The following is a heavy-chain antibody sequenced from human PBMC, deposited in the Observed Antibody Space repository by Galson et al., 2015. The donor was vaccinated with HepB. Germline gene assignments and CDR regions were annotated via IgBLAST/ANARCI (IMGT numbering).Heavy chain of an antibody. Sequence: SVKVSCKASGYTFTNYGVTWVRQAPGQGLEWMGWLSPFYAYTKYAQKLQGRVTVTADTSTSTAYMDLGSLRSDDTAVYYCATERGPYSSGSYHNAFDIWGQGTMVTVSS. CDR1: GYTFTNYG. CDR2: LSPFYAYT. V-gene: IGHV1-18*04. CDR3: ATERGPYSSGSYHNAFDI. D-gene: IGHD6-25*01. J-gene: IGHJ3*02.